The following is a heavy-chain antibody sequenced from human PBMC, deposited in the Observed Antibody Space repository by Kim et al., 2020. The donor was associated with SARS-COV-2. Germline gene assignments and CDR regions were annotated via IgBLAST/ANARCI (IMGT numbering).Heavy chain of an antibody. D-gene: IGHD1-26*01. CDR1: GFTFSNYA. Sequence: GGSLRLSCAASGFTFSNYAMSWVRQAPGKGLEWVSAISGSGDITFYADSVKGRFTISRDNSKNTLYLQMNSLRSEDTAVYYCAKASSGSPGPGRPFVDYWGQGALVTVSS. V-gene: IGHV3-23*01. CDR2: ISGSGDIT. CDR3: AKASSGSPGPGRPFVDY. J-gene: IGHJ4*02.